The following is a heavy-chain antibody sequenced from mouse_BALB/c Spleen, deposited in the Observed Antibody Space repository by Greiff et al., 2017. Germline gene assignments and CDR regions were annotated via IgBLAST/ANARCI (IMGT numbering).Heavy chain of an antibody. Sequence: EVKLVESGGGLVKPGGSLKLSCAASGFTFSSYAMSWVRQTPEKRLEWVASISSGGSTYYPDSVKGRFTISRDNARNILYLQMSSLRSEDTAMYYCASLNWAGFAYWGQGTLVTVSA. CDR1: GFTFSSYA. CDR2: ISSGGST. V-gene: IGHV5-6-5*01. D-gene: IGHD4-1*01. J-gene: IGHJ3*01. CDR3: ASLNWAGFAY.